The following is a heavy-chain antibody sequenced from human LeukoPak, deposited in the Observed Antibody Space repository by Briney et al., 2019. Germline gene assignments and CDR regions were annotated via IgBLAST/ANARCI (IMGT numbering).Heavy chain of an antibody. CDR1: GYTFAGYY. D-gene: IGHD5-24*01. CDR2: INPNSGGT. Sequence: ASVKVSCKASGYTFAGYYMHWVRQAPGQGLEWMGWINPNSGGTNYAQKFQGRVTMTRDTSISTAYMELSGLRSDDTAVYYCARAGWLQYYYFDYWGQGTLVTVSS. V-gene: IGHV1-2*02. CDR3: ARAGWLQYYYFDY. J-gene: IGHJ4*02.